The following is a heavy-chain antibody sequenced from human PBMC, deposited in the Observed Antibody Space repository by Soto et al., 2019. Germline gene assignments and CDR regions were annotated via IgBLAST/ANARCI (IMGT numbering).Heavy chain of an antibody. CDR2: IIPIFGTA. V-gene: IGHV1-69*06. J-gene: IGHJ6*02. D-gene: IGHD3-3*01. CDR1: GGTFSSYA. Sequence: ASVKVSFKASGGTFSSYAISWVRQAPGQGLEWMGGIIPIFGTANYAQKFQGRVTITADKSTSTAYMELSSLRSEDTAVYYCARGTSVFGVVPPYYYYYGMDVWGQGTTVTVSS. CDR3: ARGTSVFGVVPPYYYYYGMDV.